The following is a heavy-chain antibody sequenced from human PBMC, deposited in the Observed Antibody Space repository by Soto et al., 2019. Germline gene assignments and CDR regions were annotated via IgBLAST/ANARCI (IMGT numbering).Heavy chain of an antibody. Sequence: QVQLVESGGGVVQPGRSLRLSCADSGFTFSSYGMHWVRQAPGKGLEWVALISYDGSNKYYADSVKGRFTISRDNSKNTLYLQMNSLRAEDTAVYYCAKDQGARYCSGGSCYSGSAFDIWGQGTMVTVSS. CDR1: GFTFSSYG. CDR3: AKDQGARYCSGGSCYSGSAFDI. D-gene: IGHD2-15*01. J-gene: IGHJ3*02. CDR2: ISYDGSNK. V-gene: IGHV3-30*18.